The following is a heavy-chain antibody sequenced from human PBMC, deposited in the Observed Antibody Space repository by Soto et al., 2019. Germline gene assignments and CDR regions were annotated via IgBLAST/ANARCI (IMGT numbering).Heavy chain of an antibody. CDR1: GYSISSGYY. V-gene: IGHV4-38-2*01. D-gene: IGHD1-26*01. Sequence: SEPLSLTCAVSGYSISSGYYWNWIRQSPGKGLEWIGCVYYNGITFTNPSLKSRVTMTADTSKNHFSLRLTSVTAADAATYFCARGVNGTIDDWGQGALVRVSS. J-gene: IGHJ4*02. CDR3: ARGVNGTIDD. CDR2: VYYNGIT.